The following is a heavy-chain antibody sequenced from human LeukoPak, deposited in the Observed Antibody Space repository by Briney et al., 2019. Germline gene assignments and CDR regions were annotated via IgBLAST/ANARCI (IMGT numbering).Heavy chain of an antibody. Sequence: PSETLSLTCTVSGGSISSGGYYWSWIRQPPGKGLEWIGYIYHSGSTYYNPSLESRVTISVDRSKNQFSLKLSSVTAADTAVYYCARARELERLIDYWGQGTLATVSS. CDR1: GGSISSGGYY. D-gene: IGHD1-1*01. V-gene: IGHV4-30-2*01. CDR2: IYHSGST. CDR3: ARARELERLIDY. J-gene: IGHJ4*02.